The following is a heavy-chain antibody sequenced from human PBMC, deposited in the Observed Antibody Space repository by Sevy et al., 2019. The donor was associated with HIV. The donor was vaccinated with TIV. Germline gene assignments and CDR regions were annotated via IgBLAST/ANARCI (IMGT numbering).Heavy chain of an antibody. CDR2: ISYDGSNK. CDR1: GFTFSSYA. CDR3: ARDRDYGNYGGYYGMDV. Sequence: GGYLRLSCAASGFTFSSYAMHWVRQAPGKGLEWVAVISYDGSNKYYADSVKGRFTISRDNSKNTLYLQMNSLRAEDTAVYYCARDRDYGNYGGYYGMDVWGQGTTVTVSS. V-gene: IGHV3-30-3*01. D-gene: IGHD4-17*01. J-gene: IGHJ6*02.